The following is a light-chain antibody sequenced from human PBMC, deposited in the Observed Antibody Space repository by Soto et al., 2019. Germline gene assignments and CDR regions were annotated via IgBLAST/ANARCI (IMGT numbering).Light chain of an antibody. Sequence: IQMTQSPSTLSASVGDTVTITCRASESIYSWLAWYKQIPGKAPQLLIYKTSTLQGGVPSRFSGSGSGAECTLTISSLQPDDFATYFFQEYNTNSRTFGQGTRVENK. J-gene: IGKJ1*01. CDR1: ESIYSW. CDR2: KTS. CDR3: QEYNTNSRT. V-gene: IGKV1-5*03.